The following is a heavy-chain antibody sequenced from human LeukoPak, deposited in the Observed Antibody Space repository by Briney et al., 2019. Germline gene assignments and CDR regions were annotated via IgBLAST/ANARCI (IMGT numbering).Heavy chain of an antibody. CDR2: INPNSGGT. V-gene: IGHV1-2*02. J-gene: IGHJ4*02. CDR1: GYTFTGYY. D-gene: IGHD2-15*01. Sequence: ASVKVSCKASGYTFTGYYMHWVRQAPGQGLEWMGWINPNSGGTNYAQKFQGRVTMTRGTSISTAYMELSRLRSDDTAVYYCARDRSGDGYCSGGSCYSGRDYWGQGTLVTVSS. CDR3: ARDRSGDGYCSGGSCYSGRDY.